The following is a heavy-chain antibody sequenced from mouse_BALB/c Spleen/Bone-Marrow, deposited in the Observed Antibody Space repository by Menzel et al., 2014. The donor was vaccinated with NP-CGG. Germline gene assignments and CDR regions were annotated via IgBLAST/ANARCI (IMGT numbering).Heavy chain of an antibody. CDR2: INPSTGYT. CDR3: AREDKGYRYDGPFDY. D-gene: IGHD2-14*01. Sequence: VKLQESGAELAKPGASVKMSCKASGYTFTSYWMHWVKQRPGQGLEWIGYINPSTGYTEYNQKFKDKATLTADKSSSTAYMQLSSLTSEDSAVYYRAREDKGYRYDGPFDYWGQGTTLTVSS. J-gene: IGHJ2*01. V-gene: IGHV1-7*01. CDR1: GYTFTSYW.